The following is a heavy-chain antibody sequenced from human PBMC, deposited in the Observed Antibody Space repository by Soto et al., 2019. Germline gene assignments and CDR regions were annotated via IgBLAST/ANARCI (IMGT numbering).Heavy chain of an antibody. D-gene: IGHD6-19*01. J-gene: IGHJ4*02. CDR2: ISWDGDRT. CDR1: GFTFDDYT. CDR3: RAVAGRGSFDY. V-gene: IGHV3-43*01. Sequence: EVPLVESGGVVVQPGGSLRLSCAASGFTFDDYTMYWVRQAPGKGLEWVSLISWDGDRTHYADSVKGRITISRDNSKTSLYLPMNSLRTEDTALYYCRAVAGRGSFDYRGQGSLVTVVS.